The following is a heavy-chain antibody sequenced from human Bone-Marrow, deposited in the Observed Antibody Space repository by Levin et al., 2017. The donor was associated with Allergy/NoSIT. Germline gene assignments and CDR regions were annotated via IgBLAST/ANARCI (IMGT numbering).Heavy chain of an antibody. CDR3: TRVAGGVMTTSIYDDTSGYGNLPDH. CDR1: GFTHGDYG. J-gene: IGHJ4*02. V-gene: IGHV3-49*03. Sequence: QTGGSLRLSCTTSGFTHGDYGINWFRQAPGKGLEWVGFIRGRLYGGTTAYAASVKGRFTISRDDSKSIAYLQMNSLKTEDTAVYYCTRVAGGVMTTSIYDDTSGYGNLPDHWGQGTLVTVSS. D-gene: IGHD3-22*01. CDR2: IRGRLYGGTT.